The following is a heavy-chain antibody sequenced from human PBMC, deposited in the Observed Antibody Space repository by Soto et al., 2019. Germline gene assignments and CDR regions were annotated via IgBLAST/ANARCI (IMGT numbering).Heavy chain of an antibody. CDR3: ARDPALEQWLDYFDY. CDR1: GYTFTSYA. J-gene: IGHJ4*02. V-gene: IGHV1-3*01. Sequence: QVQLVQSGAEVKKPGASVKVSCKASGYTFTSYAMHWVRQAPGQRLEWMGWINAGNGNTKYSQKFQGRVTITRDTSASTAYMELSSLRSEDTAVYYCARDPALEQWLDYFDYWGQGTLVTVSS. D-gene: IGHD6-19*01. CDR2: INAGNGNT.